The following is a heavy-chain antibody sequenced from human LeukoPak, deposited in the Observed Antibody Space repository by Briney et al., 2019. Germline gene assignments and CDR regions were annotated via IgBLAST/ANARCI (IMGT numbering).Heavy chain of an antibody. Sequence: GGSLRLSCAASGFTFNTFNMNWVRQAPGRGLEWVSVIYSGGSTYYADSVKGRFTISRDNSKNTLYLQMNSLRAEDTAVYYCARVSIYYYYGMDVWGQGTTVTVSS. CDR1: GFTFNTFN. CDR3: ARVSIYYYYGMDV. CDR2: IYSGGST. V-gene: IGHV3-66*01. J-gene: IGHJ6*02. D-gene: IGHD3-10*01.